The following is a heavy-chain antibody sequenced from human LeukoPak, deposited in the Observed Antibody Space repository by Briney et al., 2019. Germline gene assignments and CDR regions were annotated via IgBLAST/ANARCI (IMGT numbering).Heavy chain of an antibody. Sequence: GGSLRLSCAASGFTFSSYVMSWVRQAPGKGLEGVSAISGSGGSTYYADSVKGRFTISRDNSKNTLYLQMNSLRSEDTAVYYCAKHGGDFYGSGGLCAFEIWGQGTMVTVSS. J-gene: IGHJ3*02. D-gene: IGHD3-10*01. CDR2: ISGSGGST. V-gene: IGHV3-23*01. CDR3: AKHGGDFYGSGGLCAFEI. CDR1: GFTFSSYV.